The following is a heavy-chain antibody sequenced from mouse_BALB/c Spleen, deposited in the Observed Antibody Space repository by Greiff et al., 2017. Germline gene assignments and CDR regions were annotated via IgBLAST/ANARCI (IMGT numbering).Heavy chain of an antibody. CDR2: ISDGGSYT. V-gene: IGHV5-4*02. CDR3: ARSHDGYYGYFYV. CDR1: GFTFSDYY. D-gene: IGHD2-3*01. Sequence: EVKLVESGGGLVKPGGSLKLSCAASGFTFSDYYMYWVRQTPEKRLEWVATISDGGSYTYYPDSVKGRFTISRDNAKNNLYLQMSSLKSEDTAMYYCARSHDGYYGYFYVWGAGTTVTVSS. J-gene: IGHJ1*01.